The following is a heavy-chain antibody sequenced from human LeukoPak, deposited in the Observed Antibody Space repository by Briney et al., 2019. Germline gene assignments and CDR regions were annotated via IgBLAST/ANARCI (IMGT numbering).Heavy chain of an antibody. D-gene: IGHD2-8*01. Sequence: GASVEVSCRASGYTFTSYDINWVREATGQGLEWGGWMNPKRGDTGYAQKFEGRVTMTRNTSISTAYMQLSSLRPEETDLHYCARVLRPHRYCTNRVCSFVYYYRMDVWGQPTTVTV. CDR1: GYTFTSYD. CDR2: MNPKRGDT. CDR3: ARVLRPHRYCTNRVCSFVYYYRMDV. V-gene: IGHV1-8*01. J-gene: IGHJ6*02.